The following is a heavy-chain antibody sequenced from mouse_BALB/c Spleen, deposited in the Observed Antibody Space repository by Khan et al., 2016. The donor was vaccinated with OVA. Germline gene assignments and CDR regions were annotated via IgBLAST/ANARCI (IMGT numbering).Heavy chain of an antibody. Sequence: EVKLLESGPGLVKPSPSLSLTCTVTGYSITSGYGWNWIRQFPGNKLEWMGYISYSGCTNYNPSLKSRTSITRDTSNNQFFLQLNSVTTEDTATYYSARTGRIKYWGQGTTLTVSS. V-gene: IGHV3-2*02. CDR1: GYSITSGYG. CDR2: ISYSGCT. D-gene: IGHD1-1*01. J-gene: IGHJ2*01. CDR3: ARTGRIKY.